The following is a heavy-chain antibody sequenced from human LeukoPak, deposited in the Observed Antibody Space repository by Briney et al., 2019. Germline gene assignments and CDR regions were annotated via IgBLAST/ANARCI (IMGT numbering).Heavy chain of an antibody. CDR2: INPSGGST. CDR3: ARYRRDSSSQNWFDP. Sequence: ASVKVSCKASGYTFTSYYMHWVRQAPGQGLERMGLINPSGGSTSYAQKFQGRVTMTRDTSTSTVYMELSSLRSEDTAVYYCARYRRDSSSQNWFDPWGQGTLVTVSS. D-gene: IGHD6-6*01. CDR1: GYTFTSYY. J-gene: IGHJ5*02. V-gene: IGHV1-46*03.